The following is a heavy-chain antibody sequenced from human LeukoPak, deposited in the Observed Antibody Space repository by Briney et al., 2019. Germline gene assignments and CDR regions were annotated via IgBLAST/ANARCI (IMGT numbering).Heavy chain of an antibody. CDR1: GGSISSSSYY. V-gene: IGHV4-39*02. D-gene: IGHD3-10*01. Sequence: SETLSLTCTVSGGSISSSSYYWGWIRQPPGKGLEWIGSIYYSGSTYYNPSLKSRVTISVDTSKNQFSLKLSSVTAADTAVYYCARDTSGSYYNPHFDYWGQGTLVTVSS. J-gene: IGHJ4*02. CDR2: IYYSGST. CDR3: ARDTSGSYYNPHFDY.